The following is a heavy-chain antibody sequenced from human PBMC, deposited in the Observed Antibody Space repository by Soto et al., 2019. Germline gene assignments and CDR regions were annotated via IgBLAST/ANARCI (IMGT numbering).Heavy chain of an antibody. D-gene: IGHD6-13*01. CDR3: ARGWGIAAPGPNWFDP. CDR2: INPNSGGT. V-gene: IGHV1-2*02. CDR1: GYSLSGYY. Sequence: ASVKVSCKASGYSLSGYYLHWVRQAPGQGPEWMGWINPNSGGTKYVQKFQGRVTMTRDTSISPVYLELGRLRSDDTAVYYCARGWGIAAPGPNWFDPWGQGTLVTVSS. J-gene: IGHJ5*02.